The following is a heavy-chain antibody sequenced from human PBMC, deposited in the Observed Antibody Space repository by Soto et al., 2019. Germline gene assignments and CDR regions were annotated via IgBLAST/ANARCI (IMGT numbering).Heavy chain of an antibody. D-gene: IGHD1-20*01. CDR1: GVSITSYY. Sequence: QVQLQESGPGVVKPSETLSLTCTVSGVSITSYYWSWIRQPAGKGLEWIGRIYSSGSTNYNPSLKSRVTMSIDTSKNQFSLKLSSVTAADTAVYYCACLYNWNGWSDYWGQGTLVTVSS. V-gene: IGHV4-4*07. CDR3: ACLYNWNGWSDY. CDR2: IYSSGST. J-gene: IGHJ4*02.